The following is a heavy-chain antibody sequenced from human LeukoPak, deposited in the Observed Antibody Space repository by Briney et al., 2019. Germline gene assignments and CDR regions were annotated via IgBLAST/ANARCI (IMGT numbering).Heavy chain of an antibody. Sequence: ASVKVSCKASGYTFTGYYMHWVRQAPGQGFEWMGWINPNSGGTNYAQKFQGRVTMTRDTSISTAYMELSRLRSDDTAVYYCARDRSDSGWYPVNWFDPWGQGTLVTVSS. CDR3: ARDRSDSGWYPVNWFDP. CDR2: INPNSGGT. D-gene: IGHD6-19*01. CDR1: GYTFTGYY. J-gene: IGHJ5*02. V-gene: IGHV1-2*02.